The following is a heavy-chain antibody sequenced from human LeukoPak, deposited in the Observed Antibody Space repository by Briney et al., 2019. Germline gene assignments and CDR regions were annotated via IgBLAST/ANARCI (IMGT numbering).Heavy chain of an antibody. J-gene: IGHJ3*02. CDR3: ARQSVYDILTDRIEAFDI. V-gene: IGHV4-59*08. D-gene: IGHD3-9*01. CDR1: GGSISSYY. CDR2: IYYSGST. Sequence: PSETLSLTCTVSGGSISSYYWSWIRQPPGKGLEWIGYIYYSGSTNYDPSLKSRVTISVDTSKNQFSLKLSSVTAADTAVYYCARQSVYDILTDRIEAFDIWGQGTMVTVSS.